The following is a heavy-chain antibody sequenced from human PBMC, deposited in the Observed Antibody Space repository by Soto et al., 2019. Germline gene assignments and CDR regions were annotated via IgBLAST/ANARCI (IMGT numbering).Heavy chain of an antibody. CDR1: GDSFNKYY. V-gene: IGHV4-34*01. J-gene: IGHJ4*01. D-gene: IGHD1-26*01. Sequence: SETLYITSAVYGDSFNKYYWSWIRQPPGKGLEWIGAINHSGRTNFNPSLKGRVTISVDRSKNKFSLKLRSVTAAVIGFYSWTSWLLGAPFDAWGHGCLV. CDR2: INHSGRT. CDR3: TSWLLGAPFDA.